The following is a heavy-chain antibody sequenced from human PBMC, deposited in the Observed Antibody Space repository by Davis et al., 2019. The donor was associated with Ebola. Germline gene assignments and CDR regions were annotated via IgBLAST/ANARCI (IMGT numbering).Heavy chain of an antibody. J-gene: IGHJ4*02. Sequence: PGGSLRLSCAASGFTFYRYEMNWVRQAPGKGLEWLSYISGSGESIVYADSVKGRFTISRDNAKNSLYLQMNSLRAEDTAVYYCARRADYWGQGTLVTVSS. V-gene: IGHV3-48*03. CDR3: ARRADY. CDR2: ISGSGESI. CDR1: GFTFYRYE.